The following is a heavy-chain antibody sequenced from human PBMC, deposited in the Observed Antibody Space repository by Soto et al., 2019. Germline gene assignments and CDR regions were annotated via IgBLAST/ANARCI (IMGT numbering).Heavy chain of an antibody. D-gene: IGHD2-2*01. CDR2: IPGTGGGT. CDR1: AFPLGANA. V-gene: IGHV3-23*01. CDR3: ANGGYCSSSLCNPTRDY. Sequence: GGSLRSSCTVSAFPLGANATSWVRQAPATALERVSAIPGTGGGTYYADSVKGRFTISRDNSKNTLYLQMNSLRAEDTAVYYCANGGYCSSSLCNPTRDYWGQGAQVTVSS. J-gene: IGHJ4*02.